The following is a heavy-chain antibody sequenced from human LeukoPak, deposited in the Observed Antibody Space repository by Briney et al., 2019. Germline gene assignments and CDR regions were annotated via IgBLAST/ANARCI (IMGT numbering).Heavy chain of an antibody. J-gene: IGHJ6*02. Sequence: SETLSLTCTVSGGSISSYYWSWIRQPPGKGLEWIGYIYYSGSTNYNPSLKSRVTISVDTSKNQFSLKLSSVTAADTAVYYCARDRAGGSYRYYYYYGMDVWGQGTTVTVSS. V-gene: IGHV4-59*01. CDR3: ARDRAGGSYRYYYYYGMDV. D-gene: IGHD1-26*01. CDR1: GGSISSYY. CDR2: IYYSGST.